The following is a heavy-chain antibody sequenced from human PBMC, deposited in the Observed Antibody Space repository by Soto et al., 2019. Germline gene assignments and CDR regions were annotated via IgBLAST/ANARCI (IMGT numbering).Heavy chain of an antibody. J-gene: IGHJ6*02. CDR3: ARSSSSSNPYFGMDV. CDR2: ISSDGGST. V-gene: IGHV3-64*02. Sequence: EVRLVESGEGLVQPGGSLRLSCAASGFTFSSYSMHWVRQAPGKGLEYVSVISSDGGSTYYADSVKGRFTISRDNSKNTLYLQMSSLRAEDMAVYYCARSSSSSNPYFGMDVWGQGTTVTVSS. D-gene: IGHD6-6*01. CDR1: GFTFSSYS.